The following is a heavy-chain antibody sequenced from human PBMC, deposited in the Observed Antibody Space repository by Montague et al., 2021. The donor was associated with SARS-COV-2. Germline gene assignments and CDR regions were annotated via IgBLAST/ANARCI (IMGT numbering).Heavy chain of an antibody. CDR3: ARDGYSCGWNGLHWFDP. V-gene: IGHV4-61*02. CDR2: IYTSGXT. J-gene: IGHJ5*02. Sequence: TLSLTCTVSIRSISSGSYYWSWIRQPAGKGLEWIGRIYTSGXTXYXXXXKXRVTISVDTSKNQFSLKLSSVTAADTAVYYCARDGYSCGWNGLHWFDPWGQGTLVTVSS. D-gene: IGHD6-25*01. CDR1: IRSISSGSYY.